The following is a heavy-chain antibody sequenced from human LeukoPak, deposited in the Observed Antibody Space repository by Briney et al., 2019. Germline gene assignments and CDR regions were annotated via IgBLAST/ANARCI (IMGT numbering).Heavy chain of an antibody. CDR2: MNPNSGNT. Sequence: VASVKVSCKASGYTFTSYDINWVRRATGQGLEWMGWMNPNSGNTGYAQKFQGRVTITRNTSISTAYMELSSLRSEDTAVYYCARTSRHSSSYYFDYWGQGTLVTVSS. CDR1: GYTFTSYD. D-gene: IGHD6-6*01. J-gene: IGHJ4*02. V-gene: IGHV1-8*03. CDR3: ARTSRHSSSYYFDY.